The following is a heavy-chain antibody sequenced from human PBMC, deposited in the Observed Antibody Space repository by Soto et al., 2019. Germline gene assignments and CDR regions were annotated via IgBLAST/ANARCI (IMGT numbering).Heavy chain of an antibody. CDR3: AREDSIIIPAVSDF. D-gene: IGHD3-22*01. V-gene: IGHV3-21*01. CDR1: GFTFNNYG. J-gene: IGHJ4*02. CDR2: VSKSGYA. Sequence: GGSLRLSCTVSGFTFNNYGINWVRQAPGKGLEWVSSVSKSGYAYYSDSVKSRFTISRDNAKNSVSLQLNTLRVEDTAVYYCAREDSIIIPAVSDFWGQGTLVTVSS.